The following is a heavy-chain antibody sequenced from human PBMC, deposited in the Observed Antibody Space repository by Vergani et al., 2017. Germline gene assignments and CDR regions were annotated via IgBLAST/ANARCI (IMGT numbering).Heavy chain of an antibody. CDR1: GFDFSDYA. V-gene: IGHV3-20*04. Sequence: EVRLVESGGASRRPGGSLRLSCVSSGFDFSDYAMGWVRQASGKGVEWVSSINYSGRRFHYGDSVKGRFTISRDNTKNSLSLQMNNLRTEETAIYYCAKQYFVSGNYLFDYWCQGTLVTVSS. J-gene: IGHJ4*02. D-gene: IGHD3-10*01. CDR3: AKQYFVSGNYLFDY. CDR2: INYSGRRF.